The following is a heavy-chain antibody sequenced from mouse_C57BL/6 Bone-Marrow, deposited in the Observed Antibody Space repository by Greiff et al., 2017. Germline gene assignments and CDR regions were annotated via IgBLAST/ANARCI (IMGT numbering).Heavy chain of an antibody. CDR2: IDPNSGGT. D-gene: IGHD1-1*01. J-gene: IGHJ4*01. Sequence: QVQLQQPGAELVKPGASVKLSCKASGYTFTSYWMHWVKQRPGRGLEWIGRIDPNSGGTKYNEKFKSKATLTVDKSSSTAYMQLSSLTSEDSAVYYCARGTVVATDYAMDYWGQGTSVTVSS. CDR3: ARGTVVATDYAMDY. CDR1: GYTFTSYW. V-gene: IGHV1-72*01.